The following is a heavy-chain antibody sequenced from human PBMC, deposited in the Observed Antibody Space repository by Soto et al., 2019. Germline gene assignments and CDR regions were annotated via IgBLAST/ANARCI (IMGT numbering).Heavy chain of an antibody. CDR3: AAWEAQLWPQYYFDY. D-gene: IGHD5-18*01. J-gene: IGHJ4*02. Sequence: SVKVSGKASGFTFPSSAVQWVRQPRGQRLEWIGWIVVGSGNTNYAQKFQERVTITRGMSTSTAYMELSSLRSEDTAVYYCAAWEAQLWPQYYFDYWGQGTLVTVSS. V-gene: IGHV1-58*01. CDR2: IVVGSGNT. CDR1: GFTFPSSA.